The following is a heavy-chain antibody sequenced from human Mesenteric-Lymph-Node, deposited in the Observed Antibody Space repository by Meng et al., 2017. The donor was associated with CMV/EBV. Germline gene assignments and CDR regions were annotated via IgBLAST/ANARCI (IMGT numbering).Heavy chain of an antibody. CDR1: GGSFSGYY. J-gene: IGHJ4*02. V-gene: IGHV4-34*01. CDR3: ARGSSYDILTGYFDY. Sequence: QVHLHQWGAGLLKPSGTLSVTCAVYGGSFSGYYWNWIRQSPEKGLEWIGEINHSGSTTYNPSFTSRIIISVDTSTNQISLNMSSVTAADTAVYYCARGSSYDILTGYFDYWGQGALVTASS. D-gene: IGHD3-9*01. CDR2: INHSGST.